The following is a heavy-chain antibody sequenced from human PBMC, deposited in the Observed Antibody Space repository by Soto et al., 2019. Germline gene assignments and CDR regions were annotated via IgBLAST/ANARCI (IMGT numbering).Heavy chain of an antibody. D-gene: IGHD3-16*01. Sequence: QVQLVQSGAEVKKPGSSVKVSCKASGGTFSSYAISWVRQAPGQGLEWMGGIIPVFGTANYAQKFQGRVTGTGDESTSIAYMELSSMCSEEAAVYYCARDHQEGDSDWFNPWGQGTLVTVSS. J-gene: IGHJ5*02. CDR2: IIPVFGTA. V-gene: IGHV1-69*12. CDR1: GGTFSSYA. CDR3: ARDHQEGDSDWFNP.